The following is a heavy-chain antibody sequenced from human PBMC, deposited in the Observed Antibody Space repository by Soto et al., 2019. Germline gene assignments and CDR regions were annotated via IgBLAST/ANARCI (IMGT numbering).Heavy chain of an antibody. D-gene: IGHD6-13*01. V-gene: IGHV5-51*01. Sequence: EVQLVQSGAEVKKPGESLKISCKASGYTFINYFISWVRQMPGKGLELVGVIFPADSDTRYSPSFQGQVTISVDKSISTAYLQWSSLKASDTGMYYCARQEYSSSWYSWGQGTLVTVSS. J-gene: IGHJ5*02. CDR2: IFPADSDT. CDR1: GYTFINYF. CDR3: ARQEYSSSWYS.